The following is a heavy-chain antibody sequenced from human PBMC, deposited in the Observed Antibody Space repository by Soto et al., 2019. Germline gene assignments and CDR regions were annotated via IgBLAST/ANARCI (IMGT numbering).Heavy chain of an antibody. J-gene: IGHJ5*02. CDR1: GGSISGHY. V-gene: IGHV4-4*07. CDR2: IYRSGNT. CDR3: ARDSQIYFGP. D-gene: IGHD5-12*01. Sequence: SETLSLTCTVSGGSISGHYWSWIRQPAGKRLEWIGRIYRSGNTILNPSLKSRVTMSVDMSKNQFSLSLRSVTAADTAVYYCARDSQIYFGPWGQGTLVTVSS.